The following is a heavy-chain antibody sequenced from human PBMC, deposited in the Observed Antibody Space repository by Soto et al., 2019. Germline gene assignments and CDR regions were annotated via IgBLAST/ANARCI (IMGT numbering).Heavy chain of an antibody. D-gene: IGHD5-18*01. V-gene: IGHV1-2*02. CDR2: INPKTGGT. CDR3: ARDEIQLWFDGPPFDY. CDR1: GYIFSGYY. Sequence: QVQLLQSGAEVKKPGTSVRVSCKASGYIFSGYYIHWLRQAPGQGLEWMGWINPKTGGTKYTQKFQGRVTMTRDTSSSTAYMELSSLTSDDTAVYYCARDEIQLWFDGPPFDYWGQGTLVTVSS. J-gene: IGHJ4*02.